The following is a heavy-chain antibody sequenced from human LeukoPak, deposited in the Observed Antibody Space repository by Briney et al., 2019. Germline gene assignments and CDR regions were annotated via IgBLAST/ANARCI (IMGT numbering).Heavy chain of an antibody. CDR2: ISSSGSTI. CDR1: GFTFSSYE. Sequence: PGKSLRLSCAASGFTFSSYEMDWVRQAPGKGLEWVSYISSSGSTIYYADSVKGRFTISRDNAKNSLYLQMNSLRAEDTAVYYCASAFRGVLGYWGQGTLVTVSS. D-gene: IGHD7-27*01. V-gene: IGHV3-48*03. J-gene: IGHJ4*02. CDR3: ASAFRGVLGY.